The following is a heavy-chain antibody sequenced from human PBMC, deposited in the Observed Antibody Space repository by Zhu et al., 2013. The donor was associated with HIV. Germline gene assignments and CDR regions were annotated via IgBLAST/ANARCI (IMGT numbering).Heavy chain of an antibody. J-gene: IGHJ5*02. Sequence: QDHLVQSGGEVKKPGASVKVSCKASGYTFTTYYMHWVRQAPGQGLEWMGIINPSGGSTSYAQKFQGRVTMTRDTSTSTVYMELSSLRSEDTAVYYCARSYYDFWSGYYTGLDPWGQGTLVTVSS. D-gene: IGHD3-3*01. CDR3: ARSYYDFWSGYYTGLDP. V-gene: IGHV1-46*01. CDR2: INPSGGST. CDR1: GYTFTTYY.